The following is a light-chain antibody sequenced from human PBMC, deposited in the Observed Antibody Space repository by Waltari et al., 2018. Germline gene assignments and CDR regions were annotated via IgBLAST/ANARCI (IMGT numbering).Light chain of an antibody. CDR3: QQYNLWPWT. J-gene: IGKJ1*01. CDR2: GAS. CDR1: QSVGTK. V-gene: IGKV3-15*01. Sequence: EIVMTQSPVTLSVSPGERATLSCRASQSVGTKLAWYQQKPGQAPRPLIYGASTRATGIAARFSGSGSGTEFTLTISSLQSEDFAIYYCQQYNLWPWTFDQGTKVDIK.